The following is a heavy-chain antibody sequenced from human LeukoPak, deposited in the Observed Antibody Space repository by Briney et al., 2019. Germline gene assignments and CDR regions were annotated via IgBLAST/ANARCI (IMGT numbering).Heavy chain of an antibody. D-gene: IGHD6-13*01. Sequence: ASVKVSCKASGYTFTSYWIQWVRQAPGQGLEWMGLINPSDGSIAYAHRFQGRVAMTRDTSTSIVYMDLSSLRSEDTAVYYCAKAPRNSSTMLDYWGQGTLLTASS. J-gene: IGHJ4*02. CDR1: GYTFTSYW. CDR2: INPSDGSI. V-gene: IGHV1-46*01. CDR3: AKAPRNSSTMLDY.